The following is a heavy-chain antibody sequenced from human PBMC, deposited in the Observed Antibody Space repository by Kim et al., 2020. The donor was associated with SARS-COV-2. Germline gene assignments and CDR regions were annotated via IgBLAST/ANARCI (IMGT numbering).Heavy chain of an antibody. D-gene: IGHD2-21*02. CDR1: GGSISSSNW. V-gene: IGHV4-4*02. CDR3: ASNDEMGDS. Sequence: SETLSLTCAVSGGSISSSNWWSWVRQPAGKGLEWIGEFYHRGSTNYNPSLKSRVTISVDTSKNQFSLKLSSVTAADPAVYYCASNDEMGDSWGQGTLVT. CDR2: FYHRGST. J-gene: IGHJ1*01.